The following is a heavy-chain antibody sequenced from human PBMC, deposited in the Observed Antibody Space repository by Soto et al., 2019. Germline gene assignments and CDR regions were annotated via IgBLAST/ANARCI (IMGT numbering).Heavy chain of an antibody. CDR1: GFTFSSYA. Sequence: GSLRLSCAASGFTFSSYAMSWVRQAPGKGLEWVSAISGSGGSTYYADSVKGRFTISRDNSKNTLYLQMNSLRAEDTAVYYCAKYNSGYDSYYYYGMDVWGQGTTVTVSS. CDR3: AKYNSGYDSYYYYGMDV. D-gene: IGHD5-12*01. V-gene: IGHV3-23*01. J-gene: IGHJ6*02. CDR2: ISGSGGST.